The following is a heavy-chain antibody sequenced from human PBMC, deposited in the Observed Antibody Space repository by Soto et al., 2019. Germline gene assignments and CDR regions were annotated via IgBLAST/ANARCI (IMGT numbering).Heavy chain of an antibody. CDR2: IYYSGST. Sequence: SETLSLTCTVSGGSISSSSYYWGWIRQPPGKGLEWIGSIYYSGSTYYNPSLKSRVTISVDTSKNQFSLKLSSVTAADTAVYYCARLIFTGSPTYAAAAWGRFDPWGQGTLVTVSS. D-gene: IGHD6-13*01. J-gene: IGHJ5*02. V-gene: IGHV4-39*01. CDR3: ARLIFTGSPTYAAAAWGRFDP. CDR1: GGSISSSSYY.